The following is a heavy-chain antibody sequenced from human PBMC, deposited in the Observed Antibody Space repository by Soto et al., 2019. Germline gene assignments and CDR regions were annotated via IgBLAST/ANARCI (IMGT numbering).Heavy chain of an antibody. D-gene: IGHD3-10*01. CDR2: IYPGDSDT. Sequence: GASLKISCKGSGYSFTSYWIGWVRQMPGKGLEWMGIIYPGDSDTTYSPSFQGQVTISADKSISTASLQWSSLKASDTAIYYCARRRAGADDYHYGMDVWGQGTTVTVSS. CDR1: GYSFTSYW. CDR3: ARRRAGADDYHYGMDV. J-gene: IGHJ6*02. V-gene: IGHV5-51*01.